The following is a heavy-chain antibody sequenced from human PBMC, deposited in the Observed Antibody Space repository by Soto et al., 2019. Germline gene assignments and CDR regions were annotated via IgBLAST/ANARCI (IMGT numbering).Heavy chain of an antibody. D-gene: IGHD2-21*01. CDR1: GYTFTSYA. CDR2: INAGNGNT. J-gene: IGHJ4*02. Sequence: GASVKVSCKASGYTFTSYAMHWVRQPPGQRLEWMGWINAGNGNTKYSQKFQGRVTITRDTSASTAYMELSSLRSEDTAVYYCARDLSTVVVMVYWGQGTLVTVSS. V-gene: IGHV1-3*01. CDR3: ARDLSTVVVMVY.